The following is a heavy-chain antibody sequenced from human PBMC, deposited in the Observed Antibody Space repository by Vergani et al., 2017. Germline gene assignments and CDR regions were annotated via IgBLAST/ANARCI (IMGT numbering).Heavy chain of an antibody. D-gene: IGHD3-9*01. CDR3: ARRQILTGYYSKDWFDP. CDR2: SYYSGSN. CDR1: GGSISSYD. V-gene: IGHV4-59*08. J-gene: IGHJ5*02. Sequence: QVQLQESGPGLVKPSETLSLTCTVSGGSISSYDWSWIRQPPGKGLEGIGDSYYSGSNNYNPSLKSRVTISVDTSKNQFSLKLSPLTAADTAVYYCARRQILTGYYSKDWFDPWGQGTLVTVSS.